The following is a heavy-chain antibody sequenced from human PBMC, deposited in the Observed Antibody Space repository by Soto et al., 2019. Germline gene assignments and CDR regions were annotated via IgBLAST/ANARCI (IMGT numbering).Heavy chain of an antibody. V-gene: IGHV1-2*02. Sequence: RASVKVSCKASGYTFTGYYMHWVRQAPGPGLEWMGWINPNSGGTNYAQKFQGRVTMTRDTSISTAYMELSRLRSDDTAVYYCARGSVGYDFWSGYSAGWVMDVWGQGTTVTVSS. CDR1: GYTFTGYY. J-gene: IGHJ6*02. CDR3: ARGSVGYDFWSGYSAGWVMDV. D-gene: IGHD3-3*01. CDR2: INPNSGGT.